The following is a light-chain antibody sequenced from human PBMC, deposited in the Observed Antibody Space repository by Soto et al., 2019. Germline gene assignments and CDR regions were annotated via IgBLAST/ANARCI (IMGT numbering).Light chain of an antibody. J-gene: IGLJ1*01. V-gene: IGLV2-14*01. CDR1: SSDVGYYNY. CDR2: EVS. Sequence: QSVLTQPASVSGSPGQSITISCTGTSSDVGYYNYVSWYQLHPGKAPKLMIYEVSNRPSGVSNRFSGSKSGDTASLTISGLQAEDEADYYCSSYTTRTTLYVFGTGTKVTVL. CDR3: SSYTTRTTLYV.